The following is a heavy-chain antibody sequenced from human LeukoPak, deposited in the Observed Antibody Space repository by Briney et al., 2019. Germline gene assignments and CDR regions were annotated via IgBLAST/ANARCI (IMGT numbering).Heavy chain of an antibody. Sequence: PGGSLRLSCAASGFTFSNAWMSWVRQAPGKGLEWVGRIKSKTDGGTTDYAAPVKGRFTISRDDSKNTLYLQMNSLKTEDTAVYYCTCDFWSVYSILHYYVMDVWGQGTTVTVSS. V-gene: IGHV3-15*01. D-gene: IGHD3-3*01. CDR3: TCDFWSVYSILHYYVMDV. CDR2: IKSKTDGGTT. CDR1: GFTFSNAW. J-gene: IGHJ6*02.